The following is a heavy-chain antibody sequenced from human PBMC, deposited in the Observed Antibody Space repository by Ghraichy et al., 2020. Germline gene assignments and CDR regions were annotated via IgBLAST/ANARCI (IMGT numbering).Heavy chain of an antibody. CDR2: ISSSSSYI. V-gene: IGHV3-21*01. CDR3: ARDKGTMVRGVIIPYDY. D-gene: IGHD3-10*01. J-gene: IGHJ4*02. Sequence: GGSLRLSCAASGFTFSSYSMNWVRQAPGKGLEWVSSISSSSSYIYYADSVKGRFTISRDNAKNSLYLQMNSLRAEDTAVYYCARDKGTMVRGVIIPYDYWGQGTLVTVSS. CDR1: GFTFSSYS.